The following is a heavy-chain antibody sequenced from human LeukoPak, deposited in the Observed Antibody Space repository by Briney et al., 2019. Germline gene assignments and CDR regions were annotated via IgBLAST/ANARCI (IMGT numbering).Heavy chain of an antibody. D-gene: IGHD3-3*01. CDR3: ARGEFLEWLGAFDI. CDR1: GFTFSSYG. V-gene: IGHV3-30*02. J-gene: IGHJ3*02. Sequence: GGSLRLSCAASGFTFSSYGMHWVRQAPGKGLEWVAFIRYDGSNKYYADSVKGRFTISRDNSKNTLYLQMNSLRAEDTAVYYCARGEFLEWLGAFDIWGQGTMVTVSS. CDR2: IRYDGSNK.